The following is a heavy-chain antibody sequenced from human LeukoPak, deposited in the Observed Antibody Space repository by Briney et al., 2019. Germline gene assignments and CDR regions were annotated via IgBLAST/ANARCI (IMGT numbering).Heavy chain of an antibody. CDR1: GGSISSSSYY. D-gene: IGHD3-10*01. CDR2: IYYSGST. J-gene: IGHJ5*02. Sequence: SETLSLTCTVSGGSISSSSYYWGWIRQPPGKGLEWIGSIYYSGSTYYNPSLKSRVTISVDTSKNQFSLKLSSVTAADTAAYYCARHRRGNSILNWFDPWGQGTLVTVSS. V-gene: IGHV4-39*01. CDR3: ARHRRGNSILNWFDP.